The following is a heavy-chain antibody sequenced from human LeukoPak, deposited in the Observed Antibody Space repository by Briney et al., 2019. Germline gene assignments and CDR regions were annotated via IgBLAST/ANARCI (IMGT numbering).Heavy chain of an antibody. D-gene: IGHD3-22*01. Sequence: SETLSLTCTVPGGSISSYYWSWIRQPPGKGLEWIGYIYYSGSTNYNPSLKSRVTISVDTSKNQFSLKLSSVTAADTAVYYCASRYYDSSGYYYETYYYYMDVWGKGTTVTVSS. J-gene: IGHJ6*03. CDR3: ASRYYDSSGYYYETYYYYMDV. V-gene: IGHV4-59*01. CDR1: GGSISSYY. CDR2: IYYSGST.